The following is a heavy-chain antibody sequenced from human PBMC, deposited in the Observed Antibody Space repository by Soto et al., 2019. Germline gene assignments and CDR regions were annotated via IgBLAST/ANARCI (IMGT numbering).Heavy chain of an antibody. V-gene: IGHV4-31*11. D-gene: IGHD6-6*01. J-gene: IGHJ5*02. CDR2: IYSSGST. CDR1: GGSIISASYS. Sequence: QVQLQESGPRLVKPSQTLSLSCAVSGGSIISASYSWNWIRQSPGRGLEWIGHIYSSGSTYYNPSLKSRVSISVDTSYNQLPLKLTSVTAADTAVYFCAREDAARIERWFDAWRQGILVTVSS. CDR3: AREDAARIERWFDA.